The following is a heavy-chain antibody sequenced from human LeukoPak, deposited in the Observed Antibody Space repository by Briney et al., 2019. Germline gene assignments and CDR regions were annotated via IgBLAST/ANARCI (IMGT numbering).Heavy chain of an antibody. D-gene: IGHD2-8*01. J-gene: IGHJ4*02. CDR3: AREVVAVLPDASTNDY. Sequence: GKSLRLSCAASGFTFSSYAMHWVRQAPGKGLGWVALISYDGSDEYYADTVVGRFTISRDNSKSTVHLQMNSLRTEDTAVYFCAREVVAVLPDASTNDYWGQGALVFVSS. CDR2: ISYDGSDE. V-gene: IGHV3-30*04. CDR1: GFTFSSYA.